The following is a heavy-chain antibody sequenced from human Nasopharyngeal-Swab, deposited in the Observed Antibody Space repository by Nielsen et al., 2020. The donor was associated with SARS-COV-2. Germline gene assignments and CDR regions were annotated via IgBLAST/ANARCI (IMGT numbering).Heavy chain of an antibody. Sequence: GSSWRLSCASSGFTVSSYSMNWVRQAPGKGLEWVSSISSISSYISYADSVKGRFTISRDNAKNSTYLQMNSLRAEDTAVYYWASALRWGAFDIWGQGTMVTVSS. V-gene: IGHV3-21*01. J-gene: IGHJ3*02. CDR3: ASALRWGAFDI. CDR1: GFTVSSYS. CDR2: ISSISSYI. D-gene: IGHD4-23*01.